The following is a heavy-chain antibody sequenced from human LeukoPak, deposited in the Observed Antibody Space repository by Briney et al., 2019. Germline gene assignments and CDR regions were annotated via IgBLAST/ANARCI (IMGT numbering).Heavy chain of an antibody. D-gene: IGHD6-19*01. CDR2: ISYDGSNK. V-gene: IGHV3-30*18. CDR1: GFTFSSYG. Sequence: GGSLRLSCAASGFTFSSYGMHWVRQAPGKGLEWVAVISYDGSNKYYADSVKGRFTISRDNSKNTLYLQMNSLRAEDTAVYYCAKSDSSGWYESPEYFQHWGQGTLVTVSS. J-gene: IGHJ1*01. CDR3: AKSDSSGWYESPEYFQH.